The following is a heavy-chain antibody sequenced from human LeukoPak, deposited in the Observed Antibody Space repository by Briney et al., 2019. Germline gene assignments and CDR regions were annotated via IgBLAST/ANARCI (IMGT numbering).Heavy chain of an antibody. D-gene: IGHD3-9*01. V-gene: IGHV3-48*02. CDR3: ATGIRYAFDY. CDR1: GFSFTDYP. J-gene: IGHJ4*02. CDR2: IRTTAEGAKYA. Sequence: GGSLRLSCATSGFSFTDYPMHWVRQAPGKGLEWISNIRTTAEGAKYAYYADSVKGRVTISRDDGKNTLYLHMNSLRDDDTAVYYCATGIRYAFDYWGQGILVTVSS.